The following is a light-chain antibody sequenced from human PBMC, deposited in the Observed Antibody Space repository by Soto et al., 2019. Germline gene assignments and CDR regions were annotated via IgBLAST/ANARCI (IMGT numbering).Light chain of an antibody. Sequence: EIVLTQSPATLSLSPGDRATLSCGASQSVRSSYVAWYQQKAGLAPRLLIYDGSSRASGIPDRFSGSGSGTDCTLTIGRLEPEDFAVYYCQQYDNSAPLSFGGGTKVEMK. J-gene: IGKJ4*01. CDR3: QQYDNSAPLS. CDR1: QSVRSSY. CDR2: DGS. V-gene: IGKV3D-20*01.